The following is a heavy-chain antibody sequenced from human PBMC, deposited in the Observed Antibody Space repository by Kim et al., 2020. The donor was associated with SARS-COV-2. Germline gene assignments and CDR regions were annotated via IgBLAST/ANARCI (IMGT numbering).Heavy chain of an antibody. D-gene: IGHD2-15*01. CDR3: ARPNCSGGSCYSEFNWFDP. V-gene: IGHV1-69*13. Sequence: SVKVSCKASGGTFSSYAISWVRQAPGQGLEWMGGIIPIFGTANYAQKFQGRVTITADESTSTAYMELSSLRSEDTAVYYCARPNCSGGSCYSEFNWFDPWGQGTLVTVSS. CDR2: IIPIFGTA. CDR1: GGTFSSYA. J-gene: IGHJ5*02.